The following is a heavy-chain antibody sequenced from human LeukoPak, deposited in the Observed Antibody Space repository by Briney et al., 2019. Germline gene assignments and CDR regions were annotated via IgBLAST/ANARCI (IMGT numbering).Heavy chain of an antibody. CDR1: GYTFTGYY. CDR3: ARDRDYDFWSGPYGMDV. V-gene: IGHV1-2*04. CDR2: INPNSGGT. Sequence: ASVKVSCKASGYTFTGYYMHWVRQAPGQGLEWMGWINPNSGGTNYAQKFQGWVTMTRDTSISTAYMELSRLRSDDTAVYYRARDRDYDFWSGPYGMDVWGQGTTVTVSS. D-gene: IGHD3-3*01. J-gene: IGHJ6*02.